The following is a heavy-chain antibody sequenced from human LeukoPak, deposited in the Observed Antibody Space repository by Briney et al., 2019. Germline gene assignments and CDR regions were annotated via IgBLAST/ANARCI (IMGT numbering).Heavy chain of an antibody. D-gene: IGHD3-22*01. CDR2: ISSSGTTI. CDR3: ARDHYYDSTFDY. Sequence: GGSLRLSCAVPGSTFSNYEINWVRQALGKGLEWISYISSSGTTIYYADSVKGRFTISRDNAKNSLYLHMNSLRAEDTAVYYCARDHYYDSTFDYWGQGTLVTVSS. CDR1: GSTFSNYE. V-gene: IGHV3-48*03. J-gene: IGHJ4*02.